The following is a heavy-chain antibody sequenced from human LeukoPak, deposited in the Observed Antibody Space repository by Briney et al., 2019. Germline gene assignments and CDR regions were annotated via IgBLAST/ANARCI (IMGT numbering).Heavy chain of an antibody. J-gene: IGHJ3*02. CDR3: AKEKTLYGGSHSDAFDI. CDR2: ISGSGGST. Sequence: GGSLRLSCAASGFTFSSYAMSWVRQAPGKGLEWVSAISGSGGSTYYAESVKGRFTISRDNSKNTLYLQMNSLRAEDTAVYYCAKEKTLYGGSHSDAFDIWGQGTMVAVSS. V-gene: IGHV3-23*01. D-gene: IGHD1-26*01. CDR1: GFTFSSYA.